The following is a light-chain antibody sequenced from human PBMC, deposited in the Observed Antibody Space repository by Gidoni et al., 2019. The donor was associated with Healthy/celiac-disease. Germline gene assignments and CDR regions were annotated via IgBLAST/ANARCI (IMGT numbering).Light chain of an antibody. Sequence: EIVLTQSPGTLSLSHGERATLSCRASQSVTSNYLAWYQHKPGQAPRLLIYGASRRATGIPDRFSGSGAGTDFTLTISRLEPGDFAVYYCQQYVTSQLTFGGGTKVEIK. CDR3: QQYVTSQLT. CDR1: QSVTSNY. J-gene: IGKJ4*01. CDR2: GAS. V-gene: IGKV3-20*01.